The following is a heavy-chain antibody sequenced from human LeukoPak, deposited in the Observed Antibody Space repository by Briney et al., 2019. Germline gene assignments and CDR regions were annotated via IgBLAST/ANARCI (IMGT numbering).Heavy chain of an antibody. CDR3: ARGSMVRGVITSDY. D-gene: IGHD3-10*01. CDR1: GYTFTSYA. CDR2: INTNTGNP. V-gene: IGHV7-4-1*02. Sequence: ASVKVSCKASGYTFTSYAMNWVRQAPGQGLEWTGWINTNTGNPTYAQGFTGRFVFSLDTSVSTAYLQISSLKAEDTAVYYCARGSMVRGVITSDYWGQGTLVTVSS. J-gene: IGHJ4*02.